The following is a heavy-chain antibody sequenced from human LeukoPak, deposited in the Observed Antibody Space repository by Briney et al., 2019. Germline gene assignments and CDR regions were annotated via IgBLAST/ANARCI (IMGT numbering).Heavy chain of an antibody. CDR3: ARATLDN. CDR2: IYSGGST. V-gene: IGHV3-53*01. Sequence: PGGSLRLSCAASGFPLSSYSINWVRQAPGKGLEWVSVIYSGGSTKYADSVKARFTISRDNSKNTVYLQMNSLRAEDTAVYYCARATLDNWGQGTLVTVSS. CDR1: GFPLSSYS. J-gene: IGHJ4*02.